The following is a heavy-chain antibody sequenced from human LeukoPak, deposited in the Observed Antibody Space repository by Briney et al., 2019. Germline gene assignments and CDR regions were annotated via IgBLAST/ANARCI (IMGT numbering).Heavy chain of an antibody. J-gene: IGHJ5*02. Sequence: SVKVSCKASGGTFSSYAINWVRQAPGQGLEWIGDIIPIFGTTNYAQKFQGRVTITADESTSTAYMELSSMKSEDTAVYYCATDSGSYPNWFDPWGQGTLVTVSS. CDR3: ATDSGSYPNWFDP. V-gene: IGHV1-69*13. D-gene: IGHD1-26*01. CDR1: GGTFSSYA. CDR2: IIPIFGTT.